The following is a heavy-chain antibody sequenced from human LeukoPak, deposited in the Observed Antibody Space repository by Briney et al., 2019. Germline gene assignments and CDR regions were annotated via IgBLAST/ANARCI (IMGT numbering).Heavy chain of an antibody. CDR2: IWYGGSNK. CDR3: ARPYGDYYFDY. V-gene: IGHV3-33*01. D-gene: IGHD4-17*01. Sequence: GKPLRLSCAASGFTFNSFAMHWVRQAPGKGLEWVAVIWYGGSNKYYADSVKGRFTISRDNSKNTVYLQMNSLRAEDSAIYYCARPYGDYYFDYWGQGALVAVSS. CDR1: GFTFNSFA. J-gene: IGHJ4*02.